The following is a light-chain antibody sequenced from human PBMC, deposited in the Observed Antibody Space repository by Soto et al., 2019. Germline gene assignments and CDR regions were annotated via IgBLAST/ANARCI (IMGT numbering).Light chain of an antibody. CDR2: KAS. V-gene: IGKV1-5*03. CDR3: QQYNTYPLT. J-gene: IGKJ4*01. CDR1: QTISIW. Sequence: DIQMTQSPSTLSASVGDRVTITCRASQTISIWLAWYQQKPGKAPNLLIYKASSLESGVPSRLSGSGSGTEFTLTITSLQPDDVANYYCQQYNTYPLTFGGGTKVEI.